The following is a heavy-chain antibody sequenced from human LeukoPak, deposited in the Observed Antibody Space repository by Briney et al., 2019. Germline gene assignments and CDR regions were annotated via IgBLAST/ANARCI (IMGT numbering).Heavy chain of an antibody. CDR3: VKDVETYYYDSSGCVAMDV. D-gene: IGHD3-22*01. CDR1: GFTFSSYS. V-gene: IGHV3-23*01. Sequence: GGSLRLSCAASGFTFSSYSMNWVRQAPGKGLEWVSAISGSGGSTYYADSVKGRFTISRDNSKNTLYLQMNSLRAEDTAVYYCVKDVETYYYDSSGCVAMDVWGKGTTVTVSS. J-gene: IGHJ6*03. CDR2: ISGSGGST.